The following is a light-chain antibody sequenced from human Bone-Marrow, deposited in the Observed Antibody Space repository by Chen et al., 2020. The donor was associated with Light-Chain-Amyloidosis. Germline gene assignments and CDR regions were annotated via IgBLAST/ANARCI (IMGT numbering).Light chain of an antibody. CDR2: YKSDSDK. Sequence: QAVLTQPSSLSASPGASASLTCTLDSGINVATSRIYWYQQRPGSPPQFLLRYKSDSDKDQGSGVPSLFSGSKDASGNAGFLFISGIPSEDEADYYCMIWHSSAGVFGGGTKLTVL. J-gene: IGLJ3*02. CDR3: MIWHSSAGV. CDR1: SGINVATSR. V-gene: IGLV5-45*02.